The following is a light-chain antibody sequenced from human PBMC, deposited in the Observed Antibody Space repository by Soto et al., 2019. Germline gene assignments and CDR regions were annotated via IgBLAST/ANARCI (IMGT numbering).Light chain of an antibody. CDR2: DAY. CDR1: QSVSNY. Sequence: ENVFSLSPGAQSLPPGEGATLSCRASQSVSNYVAWYQQKPGQAPRLLIYDAYNRATGIPPRFSGSGSGTDFTLTISSLEPEDSAVYYCQQRHAWPITFGQGTRLEIK. J-gene: IGKJ5*01. CDR3: QQRHAWPIT. V-gene: IGKV3-11*01.